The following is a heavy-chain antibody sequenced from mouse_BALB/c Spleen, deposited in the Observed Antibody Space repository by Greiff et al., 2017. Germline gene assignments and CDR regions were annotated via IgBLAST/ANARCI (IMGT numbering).Heavy chain of an antibody. CDR3: ARGGKLGRGFAY. CDR1: GYSITSDYA. D-gene: IGHD4-1*01. J-gene: IGHJ3*01. V-gene: IGHV3-2*02. Sequence: VQLKESGPGLVKPSQSLSLTCTVTGYSITSDYAWNWIRQFPGNKLEWMGYISYSGSTSYNPSLKSRISITRDTSKNQCFLQLNSVTTEDTAACYCARGGKLGRGFAYWGQGTLVTVSA. CDR2: ISYSGST.